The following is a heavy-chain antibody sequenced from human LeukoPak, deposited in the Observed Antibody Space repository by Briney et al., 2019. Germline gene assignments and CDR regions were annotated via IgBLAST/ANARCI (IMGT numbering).Heavy chain of an antibody. J-gene: IGHJ3*02. D-gene: IGHD3-9*01. CDR2: IRHSGGT. CDR3: AREGTYDILTGYSTSFDSLDI. CDR1: GGSISNYY. V-gene: IGHV4-59*01. Sequence: SETLSLTCTVSGGSISNYYLNWIRQFPGKGLGGVGEIRHSGGTNYSPALESRVTISGDPAKNQFSLKAISVTAADAAVYYCAREGTYDILTGYSTSFDSLDIWGQGKMVTVSS.